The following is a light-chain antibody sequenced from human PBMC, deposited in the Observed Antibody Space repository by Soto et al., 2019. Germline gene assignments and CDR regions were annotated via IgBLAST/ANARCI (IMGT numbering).Light chain of an antibody. Sequence: DIQITQSPSTLSASVGDRVTITFRASQSITSWLAWYQQKPGKAPNLLIYDASSLQSGVPSRFSGSGSGTEFTLTISSLQPDDSATYYCQQYNSHDDIAFGRGTKVDIK. CDR3: QQYNSHDDIA. V-gene: IGKV1-5*01. CDR2: DAS. CDR1: QSITSW. J-gene: IGKJ4*01.